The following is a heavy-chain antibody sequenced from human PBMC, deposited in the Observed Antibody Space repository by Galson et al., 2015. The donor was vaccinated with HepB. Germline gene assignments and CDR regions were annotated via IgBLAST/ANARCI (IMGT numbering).Heavy chain of an antibody. CDR2: ISSSSSYI. V-gene: IGHV3-21*01. D-gene: IGHD5-12*01. J-gene: IGHJ4*02. CDR3: AKVRGGRYSGYEGFDY. CDR1: GFTFSSYS. Sequence: SLRLSCAASGFTFSSYSMNWVRQAPGKGLEWVSSISSSSSYIYYADSVKGRFTISRDNAKNSLYLQMNSLRAEDTAVYYCAKVRGGRYSGYEGFDYWGQGTLVTVSS.